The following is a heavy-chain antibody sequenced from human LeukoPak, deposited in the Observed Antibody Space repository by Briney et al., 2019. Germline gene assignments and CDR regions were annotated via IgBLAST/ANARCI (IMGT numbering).Heavy chain of an antibody. Sequence: PSETLSLTCTVSGGSISSSSYYWGWIRQPPGKGLEWIGSIYYSGSTYYNPSLKSRVTISVDTSKNQFSLKLSSVTAADTAVYYCARVVAVAGPAFDYWGQGTLVTVSS. CDR1: GGSISSSSYY. V-gene: IGHV4-39*07. CDR2: IYYSGST. D-gene: IGHD6-19*01. J-gene: IGHJ4*02. CDR3: ARVVAVAGPAFDY.